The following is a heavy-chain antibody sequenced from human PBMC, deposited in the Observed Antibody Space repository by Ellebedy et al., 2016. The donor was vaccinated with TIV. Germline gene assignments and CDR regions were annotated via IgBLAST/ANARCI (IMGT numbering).Heavy chain of an antibody. V-gene: IGHV1-46*01. CDR1: GNTFTNYY. CDR2: INPSSGST. Sequence: AASVKVSCKASGNTFTNYYIHWVRQTPGEGLEWMGIINPSSGSTNYAQNFQGRVTITRDTSASTAYMELSSLRSEDTAVYYCARGPILWFGELLDYWGQGTLVTVSS. D-gene: IGHD3-10*01. CDR3: ARGPILWFGELLDY. J-gene: IGHJ4*02.